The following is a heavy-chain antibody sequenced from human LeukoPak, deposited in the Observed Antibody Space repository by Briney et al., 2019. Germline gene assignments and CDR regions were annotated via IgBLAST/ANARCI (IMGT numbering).Heavy chain of an antibody. CDR1: GGSIGSYY. D-gene: IGHD2-15*01. V-gene: IGHV4-59*01. Sequence: SETLSLTCTVSGGSIGSYYWSWIRQPPGKGLEWIGYIYYSGSTNYNPSLKSRVTISVDTSKNQFSLKLSSVTAADTAVYYCARGHCSGGSCYPGDAFDIWGQGTMVTVSS. J-gene: IGHJ3*02. CDR3: ARGHCSGGSCYPGDAFDI. CDR2: IYYSGST.